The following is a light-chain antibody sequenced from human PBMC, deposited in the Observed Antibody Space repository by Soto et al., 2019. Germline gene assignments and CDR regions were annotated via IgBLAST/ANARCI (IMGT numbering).Light chain of an antibody. V-gene: IGKV3-15*01. CDR2: AAS. J-gene: IGKJ1*01. CDR3: QEYNSWPTWT. Sequence: EIVMTQSPATLSVSPGERATLSCRASQSISNNLAWYQQKPGQAPRLPIYAASTRATGLPARFRGSGSGTDFTLTISSLQSEDFAVYYCQEYNSWPTWTFGQGTKVDIK. CDR1: QSISNN.